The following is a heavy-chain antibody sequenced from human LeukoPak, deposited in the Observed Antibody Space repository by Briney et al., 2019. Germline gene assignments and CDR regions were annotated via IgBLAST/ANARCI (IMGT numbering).Heavy chain of an antibody. Sequence: GGSLRLSCAASGSSFTSYAMSWVRQAPGKGLEWVSAISGSGGSTYYADSVKGRFTISRDNSKNTLYLQMNSLRAEDTAVYYCAKRYCSGGSCYPLDYWGRGTLVTVSS. D-gene: IGHD2-15*01. V-gene: IGHV3-23*01. J-gene: IGHJ4*02. CDR3: AKRYCSGGSCYPLDY. CDR2: ISGSGGST. CDR1: GSSFTSYA.